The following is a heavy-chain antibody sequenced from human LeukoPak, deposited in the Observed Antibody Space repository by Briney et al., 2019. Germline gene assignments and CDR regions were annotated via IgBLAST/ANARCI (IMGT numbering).Heavy chain of an antibody. J-gene: IGHJ6*02. CDR3: ARHESDSWRAGHYYYGMDV. V-gene: IGHV4-59*08. CDR1: GGTISSYY. D-gene: IGHD5-12*01. Sequence: TPSETLSLTCTVSGGTISSYYWSWIRQPPGKGLEWIGYIYYSGSTNYNPSLKSRVTISVDTSKNQFSLKLSSVTAADTAVYYCARHESDSWRAGHYYYGMDVWGQGTTVTVSS. CDR2: IYYSGST.